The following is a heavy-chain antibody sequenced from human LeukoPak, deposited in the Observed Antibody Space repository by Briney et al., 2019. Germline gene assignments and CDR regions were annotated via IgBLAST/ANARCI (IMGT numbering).Heavy chain of an antibody. Sequence: SETLSLTCAVYGGSFSGYYWSWIRQPPGKGLEWIGEINHSGSTNYNPSLRSRVTISVDTSKNQFSLKLSSVTAADTAVYYCARKAAAGDYYYMDVWGKGTTVTVSS. CDR1: GGSFSGYY. CDR2: INHSGST. CDR3: ARKAAAGDYYYMDV. J-gene: IGHJ6*03. D-gene: IGHD6-13*01. V-gene: IGHV4-34*01.